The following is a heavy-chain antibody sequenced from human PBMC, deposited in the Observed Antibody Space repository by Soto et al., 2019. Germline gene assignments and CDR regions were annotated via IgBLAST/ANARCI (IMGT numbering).Heavy chain of an antibody. CDR3: AADFVVTADYYYYGMDV. CDR1: GFTFTSSA. D-gene: IGHD2-21*02. Sequence: SVKVSCKASGFTFTSSAVQWVRQARGQRLEWIGWIVVGSGNTNYAQKFQERVTITRDMSTSTAYMELSSLRSEDTAVYYCAADFVVTADYYYYGMDVWGQGTTVTVSS. J-gene: IGHJ6*02. CDR2: IVVGSGNT. V-gene: IGHV1-58*01.